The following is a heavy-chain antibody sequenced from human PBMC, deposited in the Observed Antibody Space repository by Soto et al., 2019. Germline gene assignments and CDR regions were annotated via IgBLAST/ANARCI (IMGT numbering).Heavy chain of an antibody. J-gene: IGHJ3*02. CDR3: AGNYGDFGRRGAFDI. D-gene: IGHD4-17*01. CDR1: GGSFSGYY. CDR2: INHSGST. Sequence: SETLSLTCAVYGGSFSGYYWSWIRQPPGKGLEWIGEINHSGSTNYNPSLKSRVTISVDTSKNQFSLKLSSVTAADTAVYYCAGNYGDFGRRGAFDIWGQGTMVTVS. V-gene: IGHV4-34*01.